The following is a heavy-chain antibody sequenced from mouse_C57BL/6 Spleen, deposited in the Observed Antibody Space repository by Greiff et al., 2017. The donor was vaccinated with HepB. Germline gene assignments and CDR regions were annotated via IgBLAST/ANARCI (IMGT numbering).Heavy chain of an antibody. J-gene: IGHJ2*01. V-gene: IGHV1-64*01. CDR1: GYTFTSYW. D-gene: IGHD2-4*01. CDR2: IHPNSGST. CDR3: ARRGPYDYDGTGHFDY. Sequence: QVQLQQPGAELVKPGASVKLSCKASGYTFTSYWMHWVKQRPGQGLEWIGMIHPNSGSTNYNEKFKSKATLTVDKSSSTAYMQLSSLTSEDSAVYYCARRGPYDYDGTGHFDYWGQGTTLTVSS.